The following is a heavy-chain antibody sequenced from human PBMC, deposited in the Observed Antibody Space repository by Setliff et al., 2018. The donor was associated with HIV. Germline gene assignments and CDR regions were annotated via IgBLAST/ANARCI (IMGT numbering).Heavy chain of an antibody. CDR3: ARLRDKYDSATFYRPLYFFDY. CDR1: SGSFRGYF. D-gene: IGHD3-3*01. J-gene: IGHJ4*02. V-gene: IGHV4-34*01. Sequence: SETLSLTCAVYSGSFRGYFWSWIRQPPGKGLEWIGEINHNGSTTYNPSLKSRLTISVNTSKNQFSLRLNSVTAADTAVYHCARLRDKYDSATFYRPLYFFDYWGQGTQVTVSS. CDR2: INHNGST.